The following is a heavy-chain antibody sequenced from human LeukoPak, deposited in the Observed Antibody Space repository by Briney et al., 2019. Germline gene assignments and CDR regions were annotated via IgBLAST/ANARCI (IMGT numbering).Heavy chain of an antibody. CDR3: AREGSTSCYDI. V-gene: IGHV3-30*04. J-gene: IGHJ3*02. D-gene: IGHD2-2*01. CDR1: GFTFSSYA. Sequence: GRSLRLSCAASGFTFSSYAMHWVRQAPGKGLEWVAVISYDGSNKYYADSVKGRFTISRDNSKNTLYLQMNSLRAEDTAVYYCAREGSTSCYDIWGQGTMVTVSS. CDR2: ISYDGSNK.